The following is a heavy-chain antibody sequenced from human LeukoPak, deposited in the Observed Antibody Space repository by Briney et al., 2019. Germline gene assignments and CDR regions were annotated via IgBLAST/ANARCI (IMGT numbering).Heavy chain of an antibody. V-gene: IGHV1-69*13. CDR2: IIPIFGTA. CDR3: ARPSLGGPYPWRDVDREKVYYYYYYGMDV. CDR1: GGTFSSYA. J-gene: IGHJ6*02. D-gene: IGHD2-21*01. Sequence: SVKVSCKASGGTFSSYAISWVRQAPGQGLEWMGGIIPIFGTANYAQKFQGRVTITADESTSTAYMELSSLRSEDTAVYYCARPSLGGPYPWRDVDREKVYYYYYYGMDVWGQGTTVTVSS.